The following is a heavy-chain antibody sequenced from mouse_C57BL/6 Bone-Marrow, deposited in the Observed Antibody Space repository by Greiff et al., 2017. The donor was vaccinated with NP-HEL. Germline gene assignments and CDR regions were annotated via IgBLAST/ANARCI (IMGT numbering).Heavy chain of an antibody. CDR2: INYDGSST. CDR3: AREGDYGGYAMDY. Sequence: EVMLVESEGGLVQPGSSMKLSCTASGFTFSDYYMAWVRQVPEKGLEWVANINYDGSSTYYLDSLKSRFIISRDNAKNILYLQMSSLKSEDTATYYCAREGDYGGYAMDYWGQGTSVTVSS. J-gene: IGHJ4*01. V-gene: IGHV5-16*01. CDR1: GFTFSDYY. D-gene: IGHD1-1*01.